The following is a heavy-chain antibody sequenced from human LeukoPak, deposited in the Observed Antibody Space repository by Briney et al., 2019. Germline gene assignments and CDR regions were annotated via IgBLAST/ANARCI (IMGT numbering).Heavy chain of an antibody. V-gene: IGHV3-66*01. J-gene: IGHJ4*02. Sequence: GGSLRLSCAASGFTVSSNYMSWVRQAPGKGLEWVSVIYSGGSTYYADSVKGRFTISRDNSRNTLYLQMNSLRAEDTAVYYRAKGTADYDFWSGYYTGGFDYWGQGTLVTVSS. CDR2: IYSGGST. CDR1: GFTVSSNY. D-gene: IGHD3-3*01. CDR3: AKGTADYDFWSGYYTGGFDY.